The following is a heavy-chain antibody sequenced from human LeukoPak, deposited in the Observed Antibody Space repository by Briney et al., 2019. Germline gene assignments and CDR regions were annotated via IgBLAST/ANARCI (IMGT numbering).Heavy chain of an antibody. Sequence: ASVKVSCKASGYTFTGYYMHWVRQAPGQGREWMGWINPNSGGTNYAQKFQGRVTMTRDTSISTAYMELSRLRSDDTAVYYCARGAGAAMVTPDYWGQGTLVTVSS. CDR3: ARGAGAAMVTPDY. D-gene: IGHD5-18*01. CDR1: GYTFTGYY. J-gene: IGHJ4*02. V-gene: IGHV1-2*02. CDR2: INPNSGGT.